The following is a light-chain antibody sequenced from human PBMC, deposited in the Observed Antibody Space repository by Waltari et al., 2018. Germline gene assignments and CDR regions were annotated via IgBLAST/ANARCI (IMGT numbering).Light chain of an antibody. CDR1: SSDIAANNY. J-gene: IGLJ1*01. CDR3: SSHTTTYTYV. CDR2: DVS. V-gene: IGLV2-14*03. Sequence: QSALTQPASVSGSPGQSIAISCTGTSSDIAANNYVSWYQQHPGKAPRLMIYDVSNRPSGVSDRFSGSKSGNTASLTISGLQAEDEGDYYCSSHTTTYTYVFGSGTKVTVL.